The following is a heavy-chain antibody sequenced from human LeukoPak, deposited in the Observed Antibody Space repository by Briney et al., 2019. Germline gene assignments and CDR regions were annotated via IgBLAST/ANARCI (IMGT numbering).Heavy chain of an antibody. J-gene: IGHJ4*02. V-gene: IGHV3-48*03. CDR2: ISGGGETI. D-gene: IGHD3-10*01. Sequence: GGCLRLACEVSGFTVSGYEINWVRQAPGKGLEWRSYISGGGETIYYTDSVRGRFTVSRDNAKNSMFLQMNSLRAEDSAVYYCAREQTSGEFDSWGQGTLVTVSS. CDR1: GFTVSGYE. CDR3: AREQTSGEFDS.